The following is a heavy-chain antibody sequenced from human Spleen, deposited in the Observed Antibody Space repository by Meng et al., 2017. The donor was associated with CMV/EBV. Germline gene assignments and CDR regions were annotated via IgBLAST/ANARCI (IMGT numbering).Heavy chain of an antibody. CDR1: GFTFSSYS. V-gene: IGHV3-21*04. CDR3: ARVFRGETSSGWYMDYYYGMDV. J-gene: IGHJ6*02. CDR2: ISSSSSYI. Sequence: GESLKISCAASGFTFSSYSMNWVRQAPGKGLEWVSSISSSSSYIYYADSVKGRFTISRDNAKNSLYLQMNSLRAEDTALYYCARVFRGETSSGWYMDYYYGMDVWGQGTTVTVSS. D-gene: IGHD6-19*01.